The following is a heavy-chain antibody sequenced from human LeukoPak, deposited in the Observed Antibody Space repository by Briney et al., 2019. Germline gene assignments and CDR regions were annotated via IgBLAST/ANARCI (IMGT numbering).Heavy chain of an antibody. CDR2: IIPMFGSP. Sequence: SVQVSCKTSGGTFSSTPINWMRQAPGQGLEWMGGIIPMFGSPKYAQKFQGRVTITTDESTSTAYMELSSLRSEDTAVYYCASASSIISSSWYLLFDYWGQGTLVTVSS. CDR3: ASASSIISSSWYLLFDY. D-gene: IGHD6-13*01. V-gene: IGHV1-69*05. J-gene: IGHJ4*02. CDR1: GGTFSSTP.